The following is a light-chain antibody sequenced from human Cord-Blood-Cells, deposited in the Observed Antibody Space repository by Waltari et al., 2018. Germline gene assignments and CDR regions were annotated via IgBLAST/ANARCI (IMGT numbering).Light chain of an antibody. CDR1: QSISSY. V-gene: IGKV1-39*01. CDR2: AAS. Sequence: DIQMNQSPSSLSASVGDRVTITCREIQSISSYLNWYQQKPGKAPKLLIYAASSLQSGVPSRFSGSGSGTDFTLTISSLQPEDFATYYCQQSYSTPYTFGQGTKLEIK. CDR3: QQSYSTPYT. J-gene: IGKJ2*01.